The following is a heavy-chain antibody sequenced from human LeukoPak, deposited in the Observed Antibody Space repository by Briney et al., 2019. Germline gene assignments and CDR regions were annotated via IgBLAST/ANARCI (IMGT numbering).Heavy chain of an antibody. Sequence: GASVKVSCKASGYTFTGYYMHWVRLAPGQGLEWMGWINPNSGVTSYAQKFQGRVTMTRDTSISTAYMELSRLRSDDTAVYYCARGSHRYCTNGVCYWGQGTLVTVSS. V-gene: IGHV1-2*02. CDR2: INPNSGVT. D-gene: IGHD2-8*01. J-gene: IGHJ4*02. CDR1: GYTFTGYY. CDR3: ARGSHRYCTNGVCY.